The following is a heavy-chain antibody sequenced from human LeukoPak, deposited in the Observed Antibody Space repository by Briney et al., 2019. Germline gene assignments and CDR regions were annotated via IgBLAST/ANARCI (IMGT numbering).Heavy chain of an antibody. CDR3: AGAQGSIAVPDY. Sequence: GGSLRLSCAASGFTFSDYYMRWVRQAPGKGVEWVSYISSSSSYTNYADCVKGRFTISRDNAKNSLYLQMNSLRAEDTAVYYCAGAQGSIAVPDYWGQGTLVTVSS. V-gene: IGHV3-11*06. CDR1: GFTFSDYY. D-gene: IGHD6-19*01. J-gene: IGHJ4*02. CDR2: ISSSSSYT.